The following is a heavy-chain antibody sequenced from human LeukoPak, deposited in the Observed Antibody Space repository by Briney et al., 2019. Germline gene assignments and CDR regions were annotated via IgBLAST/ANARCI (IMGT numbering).Heavy chain of an antibody. CDR3: ARDSSSWTYYYGMDV. D-gene: IGHD6-13*01. V-gene: IGHV3-21*01. J-gene: IGHJ6*02. CDR1: GFTFSSYS. CDR2: ISSSSSYI. Sequence: PGGSLRLSCAASGFTFSSYSMNWVRQAPGKGLEWVSSISSSSSYIYYADSVKGRFTISRDNAKNSLYLQMNSLRAEDTAVYYCARDSSSWTYYYGMDVWGQGTTVTVSS.